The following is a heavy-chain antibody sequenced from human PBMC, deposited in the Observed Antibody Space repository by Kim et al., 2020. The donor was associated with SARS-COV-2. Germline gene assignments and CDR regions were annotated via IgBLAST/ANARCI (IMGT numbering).Heavy chain of an antibody. CDR3: ARQSRPGSGTYYNSFDV. CDR1: GYDFTGHW. Sequence: GESLKISCRGSGYDFTGHWIGWVRQISGKGLEWMGIVFPGDSDTRYSPSLQGQVFISVDKSINTAYLQWSSLKASDTATYFCARQSRPGSGTYYNSFDVWGQGPLVAVSS. J-gene: IGHJ4*02. CDR2: VFPGDSDT. D-gene: IGHD3-10*01. V-gene: IGHV5-51*01.